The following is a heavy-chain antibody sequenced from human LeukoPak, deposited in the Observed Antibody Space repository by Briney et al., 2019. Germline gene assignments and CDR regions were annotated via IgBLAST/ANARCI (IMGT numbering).Heavy chain of an antibody. D-gene: IGHD6-13*01. CDR1: GFTFSSYE. CDR3: ARDSAPSSSWSRKSSYYMDV. Sequence: GGSLRLSCAASGFTFSSYEMNWVRQAPGKGLEWVSYISSSGSSIYYADSVKGRFTISRDNAKNSLYLQMNSLRAEDTAVYYCARDSAPSSSWSRKSSYYMDVWGKGTTVTISS. J-gene: IGHJ6*03. CDR2: ISSSGSSI. V-gene: IGHV3-48*03.